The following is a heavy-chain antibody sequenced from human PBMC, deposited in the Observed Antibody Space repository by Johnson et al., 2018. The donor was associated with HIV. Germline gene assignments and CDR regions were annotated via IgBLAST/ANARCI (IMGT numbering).Heavy chain of an antibody. CDR2: ISYDGSNK. V-gene: IGHV3-30*04. J-gene: IGHJ3*02. CDR1: GFTSKSYA. Sequence: QVQLVESGGGVVQPGRSLRLSCAASGFTSKSYAMHWVRRAPGKGLEWVAVISYDGSNKYYADSVKARFTISRDNSKNTLYLQMNSLRAEDTAVYYCARAHDAFDIWGQGTMVTVSS. CDR3: ARAHDAFDI.